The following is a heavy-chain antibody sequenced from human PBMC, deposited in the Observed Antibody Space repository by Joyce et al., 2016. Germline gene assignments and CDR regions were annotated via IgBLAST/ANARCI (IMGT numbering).Heavy chain of an antibody. CDR2: IFYGGST. Sequence: QLQLQESSPGLVKPPETLSLTCTVSSASISSTRYYWSWIRQAPGKGLEWIGSIFYGGSTYYKPSLRGRITISLDTSKNQISLKLNSVTAADTAVYYCASGWHYYFDYWGQGTLVAVSS. CDR1: SASISSTRYY. D-gene: IGHD6-19*01. CDR3: ASGWHYYFDY. V-gene: IGHV4-39*01. J-gene: IGHJ4*02.